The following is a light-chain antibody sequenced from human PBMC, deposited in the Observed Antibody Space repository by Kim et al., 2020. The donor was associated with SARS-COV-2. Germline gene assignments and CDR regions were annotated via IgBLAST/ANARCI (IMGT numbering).Light chain of an antibody. V-gene: IGLV2-14*04. CDR3: SSYTSSSTWV. CDR1: SSDVGGYNY. J-gene: IGLJ3*02. Sequence: GQSITICCTGTSSDVGGYNYVSWYQQHPGKGPRLMIYDVSKRPSGVSNRFSGSKSGNTASLTISGLQAEDEADYYCSSYTSSSTWVFGGGTQLTVL. CDR2: DVS.